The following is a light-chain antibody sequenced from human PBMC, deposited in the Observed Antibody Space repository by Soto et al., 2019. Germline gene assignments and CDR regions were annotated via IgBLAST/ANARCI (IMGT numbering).Light chain of an antibody. Sequence: IRMKQSPSSLSAYTGDRVTITCRASQGISSYLAWYQQKPGKAPKLLIYAASTLQSGVPSRFSGSGSGTDFTLTISCLQSEDFATYYCQQYYSYPRTFGQGTKVDIK. CDR3: QQYYSYPRT. CDR1: QGISSY. CDR2: AAS. J-gene: IGKJ1*01. V-gene: IGKV1-8*01.